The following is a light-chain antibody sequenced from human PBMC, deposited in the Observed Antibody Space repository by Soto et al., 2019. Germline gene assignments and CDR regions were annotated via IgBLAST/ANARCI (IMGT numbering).Light chain of an antibody. V-gene: IGKV2-28*01. CDR3: MQALPTPVCT. CDR2: LGS. Sequence: DIVMTQSPLSLPVTPGEPASISCRSSQSLLHSNGYNYLDWYLQKPGQSPQLLIYLGSNRASGVTDRFSGSGSGTDFPLKISRVEAEDVGVYYCMQALPTPVCTFCPGTKVDIK. J-gene: IGKJ3*01. CDR1: QSLLHSNGYNY.